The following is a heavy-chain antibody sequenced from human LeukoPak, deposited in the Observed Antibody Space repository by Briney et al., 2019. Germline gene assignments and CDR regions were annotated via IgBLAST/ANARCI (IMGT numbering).Heavy chain of an antibody. CDR3: AKEKGEFDY. Sequence: EGSLRLSCAASGFTFSSYGMHWVRQAPGKGLEWVAVISYDGSNKYYADSVKGRFTISRDNSKNTLYLQMNSLRTEDTAVYYCAKEKGEFDYWGQGTLVTVSS. CDR2: ISYDGSNK. D-gene: IGHD1-26*01. J-gene: IGHJ4*02. CDR1: GFTFSSYG. V-gene: IGHV3-30*18.